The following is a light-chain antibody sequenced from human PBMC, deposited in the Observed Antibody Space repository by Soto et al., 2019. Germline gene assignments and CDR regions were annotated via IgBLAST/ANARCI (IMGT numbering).Light chain of an antibody. Sequence: EIVLTQSPGTLSLSPGERATLSFRASQSISSSSLAWYQQKPGQAPRLLIYDASSRATGISDRFSGSGSGTDFTLTISRLEPEDFAVYYCQQYGSSGTFGQGTKVDI. CDR3: QQYGSSGT. J-gene: IGKJ1*01. CDR1: QSISSSS. CDR2: DAS. V-gene: IGKV3-20*01.